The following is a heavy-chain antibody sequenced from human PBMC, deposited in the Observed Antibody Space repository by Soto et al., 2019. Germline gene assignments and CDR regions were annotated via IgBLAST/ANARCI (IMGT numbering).Heavy chain of an antibody. D-gene: IGHD3-22*01. CDR2: IYYSGST. CDR3: ARGSYYYDSSGYYRY. CDR1: GVSISSGDYC. J-gene: IGHJ4*02. Sequence: SETLSLTCTVSGVSISSGDYCWSWIRQPPGKGLEWIGYIYYSGSTYYNPSLKSRVTISVDTSKNQFSLKLSSVTAADTAVYYCARGSYYYDSSGYYRYWGQGTLVTVSS. V-gene: IGHV4-30-4*01.